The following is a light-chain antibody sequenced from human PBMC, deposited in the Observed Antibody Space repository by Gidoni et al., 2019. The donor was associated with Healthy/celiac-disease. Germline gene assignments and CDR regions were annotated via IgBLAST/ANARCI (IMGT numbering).Light chain of an antibody. Sequence: QAVATQEPSLTVSPGGTVTLTCGSSTGAVTSGHYPYWFQQKPGQAPRTLIYDTSNKHSWTPARFSGSLLGGKAALTLSGAQPEDEAEYYCLLSYSGARWVFGGGTKLTVL. CDR1: TGAVTSGHY. CDR3: LLSYSGARWV. CDR2: DTS. V-gene: IGLV7-46*01. J-gene: IGLJ3*02.